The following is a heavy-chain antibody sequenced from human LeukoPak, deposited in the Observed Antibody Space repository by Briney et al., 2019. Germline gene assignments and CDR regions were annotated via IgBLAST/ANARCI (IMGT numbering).Heavy chain of an antibody. J-gene: IGHJ4*02. CDR3: ARMHYYGSGSSAYLDY. V-gene: IGHV3-33*01. Sequence: GRSLRLSCAASGFTFSSYGMHWVRQAPGKGLEWVAVIWYDGSNKYYADSVKGRFTISRDNSKNTLYLQMNSLRAEDTAVYYCARMHYYGSGSSAYLDYWGQGTLVTVSS. CDR1: GFTFSSYG. D-gene: IGHD3-10*01. CDR2: IWYDGSNK.